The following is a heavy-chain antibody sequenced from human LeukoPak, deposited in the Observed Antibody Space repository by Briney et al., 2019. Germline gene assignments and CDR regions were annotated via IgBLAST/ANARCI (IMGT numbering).Heavy chain of an antibody. CDR1: GYTFTSYA. J-gene: IGHJ4*02. CDR2: INTNTGNP. D-gene: IGHD5-18*01. CDR3: AREAYSSAYYFDY. Sequence: ASVKVSCKASGYTFTSYAMNWVRQAPGQGLEWMGWINTNTGNPSYARGFTGRFVFSLDASVSTAYLQISSLKAEDTAVYYCAREAYSSAYYFDYWGQGTLVTVSS. V-gene: IGHV7-4-1*02.